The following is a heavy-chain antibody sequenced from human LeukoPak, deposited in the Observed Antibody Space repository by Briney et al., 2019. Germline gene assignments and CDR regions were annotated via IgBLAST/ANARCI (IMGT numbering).Heavy chain of an antibody. CDR3: ARLGSYHDF. D-gene: IGHD1-26*01. Sequence: SETLSLTCTVSGASISNYYWSWIRQTPEKGLGWMGHIHSSGGSTYYPSPKSGRTLSLKTSRNQPPLKLPSVTAADTAVYFCARLGSYHDFWGQGALVTVSS. CDR1: GASISNYY. J-gene: IGHJ4*02. V-gene: IGHV4-4*09. CDR2: IHSSGGS.